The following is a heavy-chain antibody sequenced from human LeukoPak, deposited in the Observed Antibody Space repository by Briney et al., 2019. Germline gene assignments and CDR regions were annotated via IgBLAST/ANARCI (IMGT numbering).Heavy chain of an antibody. V-gene: IGHV3-30*18. CDR2: ISYDGSNK. CDR1: GFTFSSYG. CDR3: AKDQGGIVVVPAAMAY. D-gene: IGHD2-2*01. J-gene: IGHJ4*02. Sequence: GGSLRLSCAASGFTFSSYGMHWVRQAPGKGLEWVAVISYDGSNKYYADSVKGRFSLSRDNSKNTLYLQMNSLRAEDTAAYYCAKDQGGIVVVPAAMAYWGQGTLVTVSS.